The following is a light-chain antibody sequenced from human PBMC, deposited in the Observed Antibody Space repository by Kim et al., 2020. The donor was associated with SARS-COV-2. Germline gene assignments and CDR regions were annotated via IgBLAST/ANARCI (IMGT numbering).Light chain of an antibody. CDR1: QSISNN. Sequence: VMTQSPATLSLSPGERATLSCRASQSISNNLAWYQQKPGQAPRLLVYGASTRATGIPTRFSGSGSGTEFTLTISSLQSEDFAVYYCQHYSNRPPWTFGEGTKVDIK. CDR2: GAS. V-gene: IGKV3-15*01. CDR3: QHYSNRPPWT. J-gene: IGKJ1*01.